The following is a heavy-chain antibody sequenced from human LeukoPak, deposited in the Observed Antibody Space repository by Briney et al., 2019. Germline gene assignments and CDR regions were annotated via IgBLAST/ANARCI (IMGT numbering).Heavy chain of an antibody. V-gene: IGHV4-39*01. J-gene: IGHJ3*02. Sequence: SETLSLTCTVSGGSISSSSYYWGWIRQPPGKGLEWIGSIYYSGSTYYNPSLKSRVTISVDTSKNQFSLKLSSVTAADTAVYYCARHVVVVPVLSAFDIWGQGTMVTVSS. CDR1: GGSISSSSYY. D-gene: IGHD2-2*01. CDR3: ARHVVVVPVLSAFDI. CDR2: IYYSGST.